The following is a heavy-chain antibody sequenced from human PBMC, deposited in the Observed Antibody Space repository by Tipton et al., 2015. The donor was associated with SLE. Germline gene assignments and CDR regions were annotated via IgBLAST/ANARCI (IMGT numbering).Heavy chain of an antibody. V-gene: IGHV4-59*03. J-gene: IGHJ4*02. CDR2: IHYGGRT. Sequence: TLSLTCTVSGGSISSYYCSWIRQTPGKGLEWIGYIHYGGRTYYSPSLKSRVTISGDTSKNQFSLKLSSVAAADTAVYYCVGQTIFGSLRALDYWGLGTLVTVSS. D-gene: IGHD3-3*01. CDR1: GGSISSYY. CDR3: VGQTIFGSLRALDY.